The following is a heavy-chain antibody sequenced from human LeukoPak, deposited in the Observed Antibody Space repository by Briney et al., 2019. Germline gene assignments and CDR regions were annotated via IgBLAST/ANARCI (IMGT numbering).Heavy chain of an antibody. CDR2: IIPIFGTA. J-gene: IGHJ3*02. V-gene: IGHV1-69*13. CDR3: ASERWLHRSYAFDI. D-gene: IGHD5-24*01. Sequence: SVKVTCKASGGTFSSYAISWVRQAPGQGLEWMGGIIPIFGTANYAQKFQGRVTITADESTSTAYMELSSLRSEDTAVYYCASERWLHRSYAFDIWGQGTMVTVSS. CDR1: GGTFSSYA.